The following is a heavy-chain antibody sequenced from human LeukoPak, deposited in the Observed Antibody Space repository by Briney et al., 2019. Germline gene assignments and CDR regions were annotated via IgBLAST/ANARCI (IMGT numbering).Heavy chain of an antibody. CDR3: ARAAGTANLDH. CDR1: GFTFSRYA. J-gene: IGHJ4*02. V-gene: IGHV3-30-3*01. CDR2: ISSDGSSK. Sequence: GGSLRLSCAASGFTFSRYAMHWVRQAPGKGLEWVAVISSDGSSKYYADSVKGRFTISSDNSKNTLYLQMSSLRAEDTAVYYCARAAGTANLDHWGQGTLVTVSS. D-gene: IGHD6-13*01.